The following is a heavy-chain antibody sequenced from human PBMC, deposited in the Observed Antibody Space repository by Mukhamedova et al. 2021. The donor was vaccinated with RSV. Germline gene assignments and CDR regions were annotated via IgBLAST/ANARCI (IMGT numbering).Heavy chain of an antibody. V-gene: IGHV4-61*02. D-gene: IGHD1-26*01. J-gene: IGHJ3*02. CDR3: ARDGSVEPPYDAFDI. Sequence: SGSTNYNPSLKSRVTISVDTSKNQFSLKLSSVTAADTAVYYCARDGSVEPPYDAFDIWGQGTMVTVSS. CDR2: SGST.